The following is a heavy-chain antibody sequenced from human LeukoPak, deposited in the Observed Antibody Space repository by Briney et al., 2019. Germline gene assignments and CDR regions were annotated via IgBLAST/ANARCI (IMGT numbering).Heavy chain of an antibody. CDR2: IKQDGSEK. D-gene: IGHD2-15*01. CDR3: ARDCCSGGSCYPH. CDR1: GFTFSSYW. Sequence: PGGSLRLSCAASGFTFSSYWMSWVRQAPGKGLEWVANIKQDGSEKYYVDSVKGRFTISRDNAKNSLYLQMNSLRAEDTAVYYCARDCCSGGSCYPHWGQGTLVTVSS. V-gene: IGHV3-7*01. J-gene: IGHJ4*02.